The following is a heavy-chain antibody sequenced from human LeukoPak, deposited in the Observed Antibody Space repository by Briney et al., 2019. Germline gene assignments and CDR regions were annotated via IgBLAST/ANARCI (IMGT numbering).Heavy chain of an antibody. J-gene: IGHJ6*02. CDR1: GGTFSSYA. CDR3: ARDASYSSSWYGPPGYYYYYGMDV. CDR2: IIPILGIA. D-gene: IGHD6-13*01. Sequence: ASVKVPCKASGGTFSSYAISWVRQAPGQGLEWMGRIIPILGIANYAQKFQGRVTITADKSTSTPYMELSSLRSEDTAVYYCARDASYSSSWYGPPGYYYYYGMDVWGQGTTVTVSS. V-gene: IGHV1-69*04.